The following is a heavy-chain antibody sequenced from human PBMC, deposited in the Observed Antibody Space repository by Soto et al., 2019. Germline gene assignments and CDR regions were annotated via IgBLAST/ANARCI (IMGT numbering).Heavy chain of an antibody. CDR3: AKDGRPRPEGITIFGVVIDY. Sequence: GGSLRLSCAASGFTFSSYAMSWVRQAPGKGLEWVSAISGSGGSTYYADSVKGRFTISRDNSKNTLYLQMNSLRAEDTAVYYCAKDGRPRPEGITIFGVVIDYWGQGTLVTVSS. CDR2: ISGSGGST. J-gene: IGHJ4*02. D-gene: IGHD3-3*01. CDR1: GFTFSSYA. V-gene: IGHV3-23*01.